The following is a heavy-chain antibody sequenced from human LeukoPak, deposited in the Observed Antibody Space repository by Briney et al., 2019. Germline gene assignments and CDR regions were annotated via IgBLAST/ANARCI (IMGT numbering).Heavy chain of an antibody. CDR3: ARTYYDYVWGSYRPYYFDY. CDR2: IYYSGST. V-gene: IGHV4-59*01. J-gene: IGHJ4*02. CDR1: GGSISSYY. Sequence: PSETLSLTCTVSGGSISSYYWSWIRQPPGKGLEWIGYIYYSGSTNYNPSLKSRVTISVDTSKNQFSLKLGSVTAADTAVYYRARTYYDYVWGSYRPYYFDYWGQGTLVTVSS. D-gene: IGHD3-16*02.